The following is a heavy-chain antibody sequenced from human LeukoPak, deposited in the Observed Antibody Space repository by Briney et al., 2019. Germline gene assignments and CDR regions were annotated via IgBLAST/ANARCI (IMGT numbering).Heavy chain of an antibody. Sequence: SETLSLTCTVSGGSISSGSYYWSWIRQPAGKGLEWIGRIYTSGSTNYNPSLKSRVTISVDTSKNQFFLKLSSVTAADTAVYYCARDQGEMATIRGAFDIWGQGTMVTVSS. D-gene: IGHD5-24*01. J-gene: IGHJ3*02. V-gene: IGHV4-61*02. CDR3: ARDQGEMATIRGAFDI. CDR2: IYTSGST. CDR1: GGSISSGSYY.